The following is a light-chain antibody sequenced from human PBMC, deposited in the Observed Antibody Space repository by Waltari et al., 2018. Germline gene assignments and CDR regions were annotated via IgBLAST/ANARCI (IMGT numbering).Light chain of an antibody. J-gene: IGLJ1*01. V-gene: IGLV2-8*01. CDR3: SSYAGSNTPYV. CDR1: SSDVGGYNY. Sequence: QSALTQPPSASGSPGQSVTISCTGTSSDVGGYNYVSWYQQHPGKAPKLMIYAVSKRSSGVPDRFSGSKSGNTASLTVSGLQAEDEADYYCSSYAGSNTPYVFGTGTKVTVL. CDR2: AVS.